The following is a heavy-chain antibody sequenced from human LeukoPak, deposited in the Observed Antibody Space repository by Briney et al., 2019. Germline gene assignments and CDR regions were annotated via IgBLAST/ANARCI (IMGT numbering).Heavy chain of an antibody. J-gene: IGHJ4*02. CDR1: GFTFRNAL. V-gene: IGHV3-48*02. D-gene: IGHD1-26*01. CDR2: ISSSSSTI. CDR3: ARVFSGTYSYYFDY. Sequence: GGSLRLSCAASGFTFRNALMSWVRQAPGKGLEWVSFISSSSSTIYYADSVTGRFTVSRDNAKNSLFLQMNSLRDEDMAVYYCARVFSGTYSYYFDYWGQGTLVTVSS.